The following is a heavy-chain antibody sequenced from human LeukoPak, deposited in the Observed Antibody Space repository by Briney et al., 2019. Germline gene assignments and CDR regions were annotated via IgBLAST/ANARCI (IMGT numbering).Heavy chain of an antibody. V-gene: IGHV4-59*01. CDR1: GGSISSYY. Sequence: SETLSLTCTVSGGSISSYYWSWIRQPPGKGLEGIGYIYYSGSTNYNPSLKSRVTISVDTSKNQFSLKLSSVTAADTAVYYCARDLGDGDYPDLWGRGTLVTVSS. D-gene: IGHD4-17*01. CDR2: IYYSGST. J-gene: IGHJ2*01. CDR3: ARDLGDGDYPDL.